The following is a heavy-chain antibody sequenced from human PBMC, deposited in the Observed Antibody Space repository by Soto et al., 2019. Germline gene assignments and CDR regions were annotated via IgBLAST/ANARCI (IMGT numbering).Heavy chain of an antibody. D-gene: IGHD6-19*01. V-gene: IGHV3-23*01. CDR2: ISGSGGST. CDR3: AKDAARNNGWYYFDY. CDR1: GFTFSSYA. J-gene: IGHJ4*02. Sequence: RRLSCAASGFTFSSYAMSWVRQAPGKGLEWVSAISGSGGSTYYADSVKGRFTISRDNSKNTLYLQMSSLRAEDAAIYYCAKDAARNNGWYYFDYWGQGTLVTVSS.